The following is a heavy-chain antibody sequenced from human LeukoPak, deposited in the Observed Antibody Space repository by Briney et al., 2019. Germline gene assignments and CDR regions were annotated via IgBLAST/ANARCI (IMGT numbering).Heavy chain of an antibody. Sequence: ASVKVSCKASGYTFTSYDISWVRQAPGQGLEWMGGIIPIFGTANYAQKFQGRVTNTADESTSTAYMELSSLRSEDTAVYYCARGTVAGIERFRYYFDYWGQGTLVTVSS. CDR2: IIPIFGTA. D-gene: IGHD6-19*01. J-gene: IGHJ4*02. CDR3: ARGTVAGIERFRYYFDY. V-gene: IGHV1-69*13. CDR1: GYTFTSYD.